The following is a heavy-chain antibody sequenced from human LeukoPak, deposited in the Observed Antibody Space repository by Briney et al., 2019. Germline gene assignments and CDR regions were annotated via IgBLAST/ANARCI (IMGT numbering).Heavy chain of an antibody. D-gene: IGHD7-27*01. J-gene: IGHJ6*02. Sequence: SETLSLTCTVSGGSISSYYRSWIRQPPGKGLEWIGYIYYSGSTNYNPSLKSRVTISVDTSKNQFSLKLSSVTAADTAVYYCARGVVTGDVWGSSYYYYGMDVWGQGTTVTVSS. CDR2: IYYSGST. V-gene: IGHV4-59*01. CDR1: GGSISSYY. CDR3: ARGVVTGDVWGSSYYYYGMDV.